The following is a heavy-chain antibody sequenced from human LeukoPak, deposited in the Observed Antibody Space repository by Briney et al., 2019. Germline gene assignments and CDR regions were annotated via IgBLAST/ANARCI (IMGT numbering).Heavy chain of an antibody. D-gene: IGHD2-8*01. CDR1: GYTLTELS. V-gene: IGHV1-24*01. J-gene: IGHJ4*02. CDR2: FDPEDGET. Sequence: GASVKVSCKVSGYTLTELSMHWVRQAPGKGLEWMGGFDPEDGETIYAQKFQGRVTMTTDTYTNTAYMELRSLRSDDTAVYYCAGSLGYCTSNVCYLKYWGQGTLVTVSS. CDR3: AGSLGYCTSNVCYLKY.